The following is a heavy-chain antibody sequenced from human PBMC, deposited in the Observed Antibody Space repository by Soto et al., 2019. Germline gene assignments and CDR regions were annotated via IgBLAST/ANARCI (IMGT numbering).Heavy chain of an antibody. V-gene: IGHV4-39*02. CDR2: IYYSGST. D-gene: IGHD3-9*01. Sequence: QLQLQESGPGLVKPSETLSLTCSVSGDSISSSNYYWGWIRQPPGKGLEWIGSIYYSGSTYYNPYLKSRVSMSLDMSKTRFSLQLTSLTAEDTAVYYCASYELSTAYVPQFLFDYWGQGTLVTVSA. CDR1: GDSISSSNYY. J-gene: IGHJ4*02. CDR3: ASYELSTAYVPQFLFDY.